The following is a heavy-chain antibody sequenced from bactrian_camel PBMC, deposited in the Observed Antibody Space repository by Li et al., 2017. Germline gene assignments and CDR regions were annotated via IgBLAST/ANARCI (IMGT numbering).Heavy chain of an antibody. Sequence: ESGGGLVQPGGSLRLSCAMSGNTYGTYCLGWFRQAPGKEREGVVVIDSAGYTRYADSVKGRFTISKDNAKNTLYLQMNRLEPEDTAMYYCAAEFGLGYNFRRRCSITATLAYWGQGTQVTVS. CDR2: IDSAGYT. J-gene: IGHJ4*01. CDR3: AAEFGLGYNFRRRCSITATLAY. CDR1: GNTYGTYC. D-gene: IGHD4*01. V-gene: IGHV3S53*01.